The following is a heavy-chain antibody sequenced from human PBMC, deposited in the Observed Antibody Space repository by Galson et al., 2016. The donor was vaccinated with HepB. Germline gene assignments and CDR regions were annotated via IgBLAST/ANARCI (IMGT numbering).Heavy chain of an antibody. V-gene: IGHV5-51*01. CDR3: ARLERGGSYFAGGWATAWYFDL. Sequence: CKGSGYSFSTHWIGWVRQMPGKGLDWMGIIYPGDSDTTYSPSFQGQVTISADKSISTAYLQWSSLKASDTAMYYCARLERGGSYFAGGWATAWYFDLWGQGTLVTVSS. CDR2: IYPGDSDT. J-gene: IGHJ2*01. D-gene: IGHD1-26*01. CDR1: GYSFSTHW.